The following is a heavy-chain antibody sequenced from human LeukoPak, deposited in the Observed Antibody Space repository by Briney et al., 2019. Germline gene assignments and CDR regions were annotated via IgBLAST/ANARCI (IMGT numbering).Heavy chain of an antibody. D-gene: IGHD1-26*01. V-gene: IGHV1-46*01. CDR2: INPSGGST. J-gene: IGHJ4*02. CDR3: ARVLVGATSWRFDY. Sequence: GASVKVSCKASGYTFTSYYMHWVRQAPGQGLEWMGIINPSGGSTTCTQKFQGRVTMTRDTSTSTVYMELSSLRSEDTAVYYCARVLVGATSWRFDYWGQGTLVTVSS. CDR1: GYTFTSYY.